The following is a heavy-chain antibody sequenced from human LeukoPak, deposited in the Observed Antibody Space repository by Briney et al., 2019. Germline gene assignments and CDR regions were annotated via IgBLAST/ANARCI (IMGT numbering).Heavy chain of an antibody. CDR1: GYTFTSYD. Sequence: ASVKVSCKASGYTFTSYDINWVRQATGQGLEWMGWMNPNSGNTGYAQKFQGRVTMTRNTSISTAYMELSSLRSEDTAVYYCARVSDYYDSSGYYFHWFDPWGQGTLVTVSS. CDR2: MNPNSGNT. V-gene: IGHV1-8*01. D-gene: IGHD3-22*01. J-gene: IGHJ5*02. CDR3: ARVSDYYDSSGYYFHWFDP.